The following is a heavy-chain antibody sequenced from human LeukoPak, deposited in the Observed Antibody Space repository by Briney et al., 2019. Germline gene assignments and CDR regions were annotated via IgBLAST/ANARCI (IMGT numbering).Heavy chain of an antibody. CDR2: INPNSGGT. V-gene: IGHV1-2*06. CDR3: ARRPNQYYYDSSGYRGAFDI. J-gene: IGHJ3*02. CDR1: GYTFTGFY. D-gene: IGHD3-22*01. Sequence: GASVKVSCKASGYTFTGFYIHFVRQAPGQGLEWMGRINPNSGGTNYAQKFQGRVTMTRDTSISTAYMELSRLRSDDTAVYYCARRPNQYYYDSSGYRGAFDIWGQGTMVTVSS.